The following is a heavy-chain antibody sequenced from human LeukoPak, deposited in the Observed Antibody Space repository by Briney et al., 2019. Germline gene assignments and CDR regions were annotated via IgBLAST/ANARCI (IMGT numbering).Heavy chain of an antibody. V-gene: IGHV3-23*01. CDR2: ISGSGGST. D-gene: IGHD1-26*01. J-gene: IGHJ4*02. Sequence: GGSLRLSCAASGFTFSSYAMSWVRQAPGKGLEWVSAISGSGGSTYYADSVKGRFTISRDNSKNTLYLQMNSLRAEDTAVYYCAKGVPPHIVGATTHDYWGQGTLVTVSS. CDR1: GFTFSSYA. CDR3: AKGVPPHIVGATTHDY.